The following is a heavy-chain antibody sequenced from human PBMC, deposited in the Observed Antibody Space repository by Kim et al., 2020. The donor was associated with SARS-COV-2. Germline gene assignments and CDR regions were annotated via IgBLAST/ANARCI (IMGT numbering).Heavy chain of an antibody. V-gene: IGHV4-59*08. D-gene: IGHD3-9*01. J-gene: IGHJ5*02. CDR2: IYYSGST. CDR3: ARLSWGFYDILTGQVLLAFDP. CDR1: RGSISSYS. Sequence: SETLSLTCTVSRGSISSYSWSWIRQPPGKGLEWIGYIYYSGSTNYNPSLKSRVTISVDTSKNQFSLRLSSVTAADTAVYYCARLSWGFYDILTGQVLLAFDPWGQGTLVTVSS.